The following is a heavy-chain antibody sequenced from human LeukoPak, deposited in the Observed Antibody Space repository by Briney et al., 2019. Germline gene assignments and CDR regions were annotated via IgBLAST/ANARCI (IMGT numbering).Heavy chain of an antibody. CDR1: GGSISSSSFY. CDR3: ARAALDNWFDP. Sequence: ASETLSLTCTVSGGSISSSSFYWGWIRQPPGKGLEWIGNIHYGGSTNYNPSLRSRITISVDTSKNQFSLKLSSVTAADTAVYYCARAALDNWFDPWGQGTLVTVSS. CDR2: IHYGGST. V-gene: IGHV4-39*01. J-gene: IGHJ5*02.